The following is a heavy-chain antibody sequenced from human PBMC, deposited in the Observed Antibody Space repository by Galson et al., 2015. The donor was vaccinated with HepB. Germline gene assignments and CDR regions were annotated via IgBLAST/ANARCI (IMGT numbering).Heavy chain of an antibody. V-gene: IGHV4-39*01. CDR1: GGSITRNSYY. J-gene: IGHJ4*02. Sequence: LSLTCSISGGSITRNSYYWGWIRQSPGKGLEWIGSIYYSGRTLYNPSLQRPVTISEDTSQNQFSLKLSSVTAADTAVYYCARMTYYHTSQSYYPDYWGQGTLVIVSS. CDR3: ARMTYYHTSQSYYPDY. D-gene: IGHD3-10*01. CDR2: IYYSGRT.